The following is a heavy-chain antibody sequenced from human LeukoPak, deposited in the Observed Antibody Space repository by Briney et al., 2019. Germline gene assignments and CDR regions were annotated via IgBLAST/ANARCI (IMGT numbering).Heavy chain of an antibody. CDR1: GFTFSSYA. CDR2: ISGSGGST. D-gene: IGHD6-13*01. V-gene: IGHV3-23*01. Sequence: PGGSLRLSCAASGFTFSSYAMSWVRQAPGKGLEGGSAISGSGGSTYYADSVKGRFTISRENSKNTLYLQMNSLRAEDTAVYYCAKETYSSSWYWVYWGQGTLVTVSS. J-gene: IGHJ4*02. CDR3: AKETYSSSWYWVY.